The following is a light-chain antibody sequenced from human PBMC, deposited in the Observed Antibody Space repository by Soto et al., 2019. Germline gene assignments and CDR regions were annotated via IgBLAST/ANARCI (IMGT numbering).Light chain of an antibody. Sequence: EIVMTQSPATLSVSPGERATLSCRASQSVSSNLAWYQQKPGQAHRLLIYDASTRATVIPARFSGSGSGTEFTLTISSLQAEDVAVYYCKQYLVIPRTFGQGTKVDIK. CDR3: KQYLVIPRT. CDR2: DAS. V-gene: IGKV3-15*01. CDR1: QSVSSN. J-gene: IGKJ1*01.